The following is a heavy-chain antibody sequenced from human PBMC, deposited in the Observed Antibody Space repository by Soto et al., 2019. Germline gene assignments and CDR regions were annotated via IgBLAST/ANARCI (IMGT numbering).Heavy chain of an antibody. D-gene: IGHD2-15*01. CDR2: ITPMFDTT. CDR1: GGTFSTND. CDR3: AQDLGSQIAAF. Sequence: QVQLVQSGAEVKKPGSSVMVSCKASGGTFSTNDISWVRQAPGQGLEWMGGITPMFDTTKYGQDFQGRVTITADESTTTAYMELSSLRSEDTAIYYCAQDLGSQIAAFWGQGTLVTVSS. V-gene: IGHV1-69*12. J-gene: IGHJ4*02.